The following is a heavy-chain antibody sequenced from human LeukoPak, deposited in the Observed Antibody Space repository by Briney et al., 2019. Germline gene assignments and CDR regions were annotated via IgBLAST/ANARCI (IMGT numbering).Heavy chain of an antibody. J-gene: IGHJ4*02. CDR2: MNPNSGNT. Sequence: ASVKVSCKASGYTFTSYDINWVRQATGQGLEWMGWMNPNSGNTGYAQKFQGRVTMTRNTSISTAYMELSSLRSEDMAVYYCARGRYYDSSGYYEFDYWGQGTLVTVSS. CDR3: ARGRYYDSSGYYEFDY. CDR1: GYTFTSYD. D-gene: IGHD3-22*01. V-gene: IGHV1-8*01.